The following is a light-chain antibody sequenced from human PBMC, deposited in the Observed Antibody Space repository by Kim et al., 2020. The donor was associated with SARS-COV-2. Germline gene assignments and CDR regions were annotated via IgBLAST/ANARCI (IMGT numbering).Light chain of an antibody. CDR1: QSVLYSSDNKNY. J-gene: IGKJ2*01. Sequence: RATINCKSRQSVLYSSDNKNYLAWYKQKPGQPPKLLIYWASTRESGVPDRFSGSGSGTDFTLTISSLQAEDVAVYYCQQYYSTPDTFGQGTKLEI. V-gene: IGKV4-1*01. CDR2: WAS. CDR3: QQYYSTPDT.